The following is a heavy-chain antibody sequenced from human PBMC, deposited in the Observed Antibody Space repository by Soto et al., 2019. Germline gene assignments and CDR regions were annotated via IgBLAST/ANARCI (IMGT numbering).Heavy chain of an antibody. CDR1: GFTFSSYA. V-gene: IGHV3-30-3*01. Sequence: GGSLRLSCAASGFTFSSYAMHWVRQAPGKGLEWVAVISYDGSNKYYADSVKGRFTISRDNSKNTLYLQMNSLRAEDTAVYYCARAPSLLVPAAIHFLLPDYWGQGTLFTAPQ. CDR3: ARAPSLLVPAAIHFLLPDY. D-gene: IGHD2-2*01. J-gene: IGHJ4*02. CDR2: ISYDGSNK.